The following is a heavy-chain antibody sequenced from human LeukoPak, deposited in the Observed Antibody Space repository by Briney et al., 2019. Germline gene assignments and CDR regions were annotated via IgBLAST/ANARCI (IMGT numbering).Heavy chain of an antibody. D-gene: IGHD5-24*01. CDR2: ISYDGSNK. CDR1: GFTFSSYA. V-gene: IGHV3-30-3*01. Sequence: GGSLRLSCAASGFTFSSYAMHWVRQAPGKGLEWVAVISYDGSNKYYADSVKGRFTISRDNSKNTLYLQMNSLRAEDTAVYYCARDPSEMRVEPPDYWGQGTLVTVSS. CDR3: ARDPSEMRVEPPDY. J-gene: IGHJ4*02.